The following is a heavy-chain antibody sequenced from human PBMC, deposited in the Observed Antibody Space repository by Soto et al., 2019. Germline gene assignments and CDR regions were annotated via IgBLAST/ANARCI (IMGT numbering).Heavy chain of an antibody. CDR1: GGTFSSYA. CDR2: IIPIFGTA. Sequence: SVKVSCKASGGTFSSYAISWVRQAPGQGLEWMGGIIPIFGTANYAQKFQGRVTITADESTSTAYMELSSLRSEDTAVYYCARAPGNYYDSSGYYSEGVYYFDYWGQGTLVTVSS. J-gene: IGHJ4*02. CDR3: ARAPGNYYDSSGYYSEGVYYFDY. D-gene: IGHD3-22*01. V-gene: IGHV1-69*13.